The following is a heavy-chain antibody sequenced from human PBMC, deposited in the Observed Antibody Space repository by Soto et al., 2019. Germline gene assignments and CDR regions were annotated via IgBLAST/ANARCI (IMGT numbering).Heavy chain of an antibody. Sequence: QVQLVQSGAEVKKPGSSVKVSCEASGGTFSSYAISWERQAPGQGLEWMGGIIPIFGTANYAQKFQGSVTITADESTSTAYMELSSLRSEDTAVYYCVLRTGSYGSHYYYYGMDVWGQGTTVTVSS. V-gene: IGHV1-69*12. CDR1: GGTFSSYA. J-gene: IGHJ6*02. CDR2: IIPIFGTA. D-gene: IGHD5-18*01. CDR3: VLRTGSYGSHYYYYGMDV.